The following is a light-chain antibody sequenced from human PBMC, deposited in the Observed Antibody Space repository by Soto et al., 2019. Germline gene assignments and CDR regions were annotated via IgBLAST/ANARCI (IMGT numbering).Light chain of an antibody. V-gene: IGKV1-39*01. J-gene: IGKJ2*01. CDR3: QQSYRAPYT. CDR1: QSISNF. CDR2: AAS. Sequence: IQLTQSPSSLSTSVGDSVTITCRASQSISNFLNWYQHKPGKAPDLLIYAASTLFSGVPSRFRGSGSETYFTLTITSLQPEDFATYYCQQSYRAPYT.